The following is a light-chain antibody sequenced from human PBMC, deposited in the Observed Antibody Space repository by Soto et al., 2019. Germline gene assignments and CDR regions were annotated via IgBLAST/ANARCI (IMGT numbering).Light chain of an antibody. V-gene: IGLV1-40*01. Sequence: QSVLTQPPSVSGAPGQRVTISCTGTSSNIEAGYDVHWYQQLPGTAPKLLIYTNINRPSGVPDRFSGSNSGTSASLAITGLQAEDEADDYCQSYDSSLSGVVFGGGTKLTVL. CDR3: QSYDSSLSGVV. CDR2: TNI. J-gene: IGLJ2*01. CDR1: SSNIEAGYD.